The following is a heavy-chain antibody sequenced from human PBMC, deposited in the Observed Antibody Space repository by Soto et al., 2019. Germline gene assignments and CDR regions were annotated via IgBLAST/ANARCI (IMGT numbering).Heavy chain of an antibody. CDR3: ASPRRGFGECALDY. CDR2: ISYDGSNK. CDR1: GFTFSSYA. Sequence: QVQLVESGGGVVQPGRSLRLSCAASGFTFSSYAMHWVRQAPGKGLEWVAVISYDGSNKYYADSVKGRFTITRDNSKNTLYLQMNSLRAEDTAVYYCASPRRGFGECALDYWGQGTLVTVSS. D-gene: IGHD3-10*01. J-gene: IGHJ4*02. V-gene: IGHV3-30-3*01.